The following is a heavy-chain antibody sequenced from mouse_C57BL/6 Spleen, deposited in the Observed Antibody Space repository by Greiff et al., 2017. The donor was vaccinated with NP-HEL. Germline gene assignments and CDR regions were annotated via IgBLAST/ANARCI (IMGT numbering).Heavy chain of an antibody. CDR1: GYSFTDYN. V-gene: IGHV1-39*01. Sequence: EVQLQQSGPELVKPGASVKISCKASGYSFTDYNMNWVKQSNGKSLEWIGVINPNYGTTSYNQKFKGKATLTVDQSSSTAYMQLNSLTSEDSAVYYCGIITDGYYVGWFAYWGQGTLVTVSA. CDR3: GIITDGYYVGWFAY. J-gene: IGHJ3*01. CDR2: INPNYGTT. D-gene: IGHD2-3*01.